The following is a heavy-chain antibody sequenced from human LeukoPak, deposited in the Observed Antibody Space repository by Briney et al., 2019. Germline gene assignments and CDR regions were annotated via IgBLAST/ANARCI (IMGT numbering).Heavy chain of an antibody. J-gene: IGHJ4*02. V-gene: IGHV4-39*01. Sequence: PSETLSLTCTVSGGSISSSSYYWGWIRQPPGKGLEWIGSIYYSGTTYNNPSLKSRVTISVDTSKNQFSLKLRSVTAADTAVYYCARPSDSSGYYYFDYWGQGTLVTVSS. D-gene: IGHD3-22*01. CDR1: GGSISSSSYY. CDR3: ARPSDSSGYYYFDY. CDR2: IYYSGTT.